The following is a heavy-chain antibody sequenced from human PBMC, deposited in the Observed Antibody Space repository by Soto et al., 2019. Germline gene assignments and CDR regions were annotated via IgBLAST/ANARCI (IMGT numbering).Heavy chain of an antibody. Sequence: QVQLVESGGGVVQPGRSLRLSCAASGFTFSSYAMHWVRQAPGKGLERVAVISYDGSNKYYADSVKGRFTISRDNSKNTLYLPMNRLRAEDTAVYYCARAWNCSGCSCHYYYYYGMDVWGQGTTVTVSS. J-gene: IGHJ6*02. CDR2: ISYDGSNK. V-gene: IGHV3-30-3*01. D-gene: IGHD2-15*01. CDR1: GFTFSSYA. CDR3: ARAWNCSGCSCHYYYYYGMDV.